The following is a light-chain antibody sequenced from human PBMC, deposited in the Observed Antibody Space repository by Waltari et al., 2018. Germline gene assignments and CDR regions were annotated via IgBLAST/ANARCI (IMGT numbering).Light chain of an antibody. CDR3: NSYTSSSSLDGSVV. CDR2: EVS. Sequence: QSALTQPASVSGSPGQPITISCTGTNTDVGAYNYVSWFQQHPVKAPKLILYEVSNRPSGVSTRFPGSSAGNTASRTISWLQAEDEADYYCNSYTSSSSLDGSVVFGGGTKVTVL. CDR1: NTDVGAYNY. J-gene: IGLJ2*01. V-gene: IGLV2-14*01.